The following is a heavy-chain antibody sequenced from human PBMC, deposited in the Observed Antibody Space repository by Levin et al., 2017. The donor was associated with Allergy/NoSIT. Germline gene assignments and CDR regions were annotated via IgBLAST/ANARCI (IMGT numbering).Heavy chain of an antibody. CDR3: TTDWQLGIPHAFDI. D-gene: IGHD6-13*01. CDR2: IKSKTDGGTT. CDR1: GFTFSNAW. Sequence: GGSLRLSCAASGFTFSNAWMSWVRQAPGKGLEWVGRIKSKTDGGTTDYAAPVKGRFTISRDDSKNTLYLQMNSLKTEDTAVYYCTTDWQLGIPHAFDIWGQGTMVTVSS. J-gene: IGHJ3*02. V-gene: IGHV3-15*01.